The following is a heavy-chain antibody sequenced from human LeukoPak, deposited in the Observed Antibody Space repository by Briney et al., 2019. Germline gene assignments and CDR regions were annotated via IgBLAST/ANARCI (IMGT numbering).Heavy chain of an antibody. Sequence: TSETLSLTCTVSNGSISSYYWSWIRQPPGKGLEWIGYIYYSGSTSYNSSLKSRVTMSVDTSKNQFSLKLSSVTAADTAIYYCARHTYYDSSDYYYHWFDPWGQGTLVTVSS. V-gene: IGHV4-59*08. J-gene: IGHJ5*02. CDR3: ARHTYYDSSDYYYHWFDP. D-gene: IGHD3-22*01. CDR2: IYYSGST. CDR1: NGSISSYY.